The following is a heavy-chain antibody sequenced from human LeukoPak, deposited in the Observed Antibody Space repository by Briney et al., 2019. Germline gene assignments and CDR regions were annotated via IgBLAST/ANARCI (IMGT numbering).Heavy chain of an antibody. V-gene: IGHV4-59*01. CDR3: ARTRRHYYGSGKNLTPWPVGLDV. J-gene: IGHJ6*02. D-gene: IGHD3-10*01. Sequence: PSETLSLTCTVSDGSFSDYYWTWIRQPPGKGLEWIGYSGSTKYNPSLESRVTISTDTSKRHFSLTLSSVTAADAAVYYCARTRRHYYGSGKNLTPWPVGLDVWGQGATVTVS. CDR2: SGST. CDR1: DGSFSDYY.